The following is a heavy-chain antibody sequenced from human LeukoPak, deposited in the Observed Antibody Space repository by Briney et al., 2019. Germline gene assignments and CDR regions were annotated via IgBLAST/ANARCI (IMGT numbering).Heavy chain of an antibody. J-gene: IGHJ5*02. D-gene: IGHD2-2*01. Sequence: PSETLSLTCAVYGGPFSGYYWSWIRQPPGKGLEWIGEINHSGSTNYNPSLKSRVTISVDTSKNQFSLKLSSVTAADTAVYYCARGSIVVVPAARGVYNWFDPWGQGTLVTVSS. CDR3: ARGSIVVVPAARGVYNWFDP. CDR1: GGPFSGYY. CDR2: INHSGST. V-gene: IGHV4-34*01.